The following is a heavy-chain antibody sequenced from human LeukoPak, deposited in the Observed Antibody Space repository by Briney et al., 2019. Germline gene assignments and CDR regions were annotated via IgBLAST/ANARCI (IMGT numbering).Heavy chain of an antibody. V-gene: IGHV3-30*01. D-gene: IGHD5-12*01. CDR1: GFPFRGYP. Sequence: PGGSLRLSCAASGFPFRGYPMHWVRQAPGKGLEWVAAISTDGSNKHYADTVKGRVTISRDNSKSTLYVHMNSLRAEDTAVYYCARGAGSGYDGFDFWGQGTLVTVSS. J-gene: IGHJ4*02. CDR2: ISTDGSNK. CDR3: ARGAGSGYDGFDF.